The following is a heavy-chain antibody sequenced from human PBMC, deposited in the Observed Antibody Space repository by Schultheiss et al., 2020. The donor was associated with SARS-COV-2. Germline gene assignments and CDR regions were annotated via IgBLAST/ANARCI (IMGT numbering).Heavy chain of an antibody. Sequence: ASVKVSCKASGYTFTINYVHWVRQAPGQGLEWMGFVNPSGGSTVYAQNLQGRVTVTRDTSTSTVYMELNSLTSEDTAVYYCARDPDNWGFDYWGQGALVTVSS. CDR1: GYTFTINY. D-gene: IGHD7-27*01. V-gene: IGHV1-46*04. CDR3: ARDPDNWGFDY. J-gene: IGHJ4*02. CDR2: VNPSGGST.